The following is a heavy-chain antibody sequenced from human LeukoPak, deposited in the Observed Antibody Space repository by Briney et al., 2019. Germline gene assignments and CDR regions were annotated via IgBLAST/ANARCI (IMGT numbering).Heavy chain of an antibody. D-gene: IGHD3-10*02. CDR1: GGSISSSSYY. CDR3: ARVLGSGVNYYGMDV. Sequence: SETLSLTCTVSGGSISSSSYYWGWIRQPPGKGLEWIGIIYYSGSTYYNSSLKSRVTISVDTSKNQFSLKLSSVTAADTAVYYCARVLGSGVNYYGMDVWGQGTTVTVSS. CDR2: IYYSGST. J-gene: IGHJ6*02. V-gene: IGHV4-39*07.